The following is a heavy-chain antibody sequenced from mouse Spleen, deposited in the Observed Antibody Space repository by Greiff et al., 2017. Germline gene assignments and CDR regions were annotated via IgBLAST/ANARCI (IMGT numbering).Heavy chain of an antibody. CDR1: GYTFTSYW. V-gene: IGHV1-64*01. CDR2: IHPNSGST. CDR3: ARWGYDGLYYAMDY. J-gene: IGHJ4*01. D-gene: IGHD2-2*01. Sequence: VQLQQPGAELVKPGASVKLSCKASGYTFTSYWMHWVKQRPGQGLEWIGMIHPNSGSTNYNEKFKSKATLTVDKSSSTAYMQLSSLTSEDSAVYYWARWGYDGLYYAMDYWGQGTSVTVSS.